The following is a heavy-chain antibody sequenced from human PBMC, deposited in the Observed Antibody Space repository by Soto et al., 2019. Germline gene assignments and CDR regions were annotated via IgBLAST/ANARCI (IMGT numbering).Heavy chain of an antibody. J-gene: IGHJ4*02. Sequence: QVQLEQSGAEVKKPGASVRVSCKISGSTLSEFSMHWVRQAPGKGLEWMGGYVPDDGKTIYAPKFQDRVIMTEDTSTDTADMELSSLRSEDTAVYFCATGVGWGFIYSLQYWGQGTPVTVSS. D-gene: IGHD1-26*01. CDR1: GSTLSEFS. CDR3: ATGVGWGFIYSLQY. V-gene: IGHV1-24*01. CDR2: YVPDDGKT.